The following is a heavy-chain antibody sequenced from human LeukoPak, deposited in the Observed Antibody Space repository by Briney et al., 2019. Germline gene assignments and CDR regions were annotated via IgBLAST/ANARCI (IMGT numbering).Heavy chain of an antibody. J-gene: IGHJ4*02. CDR2: TYYRSKWYN. Sequence: SQTLSLTCAISGDSVSSNSAAWNWIRQSPSRGLEWLGRTYYRSKWYNDYAVSVKSRITINPDTSKNQFSLQLNSVTPEDTAVYYCARTAYYYDSSGCPSRLFRPDFEFDYWGQGTLVTVSS. CDR1: GDSVSSNSAA. V-gene: IGHV6-1*01. D-gene: IGHD3-22*01. CDR3: ARTAYYYDSSGCPSRLFRPDFEFDY.